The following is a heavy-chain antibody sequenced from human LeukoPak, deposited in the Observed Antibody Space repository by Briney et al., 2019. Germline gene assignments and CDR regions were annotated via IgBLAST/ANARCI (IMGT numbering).Heavy chain of an antibody. CDR1: GGSFSGYY. CDR2: INHSGST. D-gene: IGHD6-13*01. CDR3: ARGRTSGQGIAAAGTVFDY. V-gene: IGHV4-34*01. Sequence: SETLSLTCAVYGGSFSGYYWSWIRQPPGKGLEWIGEINHSGSTNYNPSLKSRVTISVDTSKNQFSLKLSSMTAADTAVYYCARGRTSGQGIAAAGTVFDYWGQGTLVTVSS. J-gene: IGHJ4*02.